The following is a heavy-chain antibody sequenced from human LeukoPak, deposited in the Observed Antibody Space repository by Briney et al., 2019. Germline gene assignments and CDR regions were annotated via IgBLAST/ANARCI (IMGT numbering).Heavy chain of an antibody. J-gene: IGHJ5*02. CDR1: GFTFASSA. Sequence: SVKVSFKASGFTFASSAVQWVRQARGQRLEWIGWIVVGSANTNYAQKFQERVTITRDMSTGTAYMELSSLRSEDTAVYYCAAFDAGDCGGDRPYFSFPWGQGTLVTVSS. CDR2: IVVGSANT. V-gene: IGHV1-58*01. D-gene: IGHD2-21*02. CDR3: AAFDAGDCGGDRPYFSFP.